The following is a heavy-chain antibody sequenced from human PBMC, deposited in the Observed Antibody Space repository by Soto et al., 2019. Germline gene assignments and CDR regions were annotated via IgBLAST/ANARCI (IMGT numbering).Heavy chain of an antibody. CDR2: IYYSGST. J-gene: IGHJ6*03. D-gene: IGHD1-1*01. CDR3: ARLAGDYMDV. V-gene: IGHV4-39*01. Sequence: TLEILSLTCTVSGGSISSSSYYWGWIRQPPGKGLEWIGSIYYSGSTYYNPSLKSRVTISVDTSKNQFSLKLSSVTAADTAVYYCARLAGDYMDVWGKGTTVTVSS. CDR1: GGSISSSSYY.